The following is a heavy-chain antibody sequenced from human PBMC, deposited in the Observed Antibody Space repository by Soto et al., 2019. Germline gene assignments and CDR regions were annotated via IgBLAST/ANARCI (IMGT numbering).Heavy chain of an antibody. J-gene: IGHJ4*02. Sequence: PGGSLRLSCAASGFTFSDYYMSWIRQAPGKGLEWVSYISSSSSYTNYADSVKGRFTISRDNAKNSLYLQMNSLRAEDTAVYYCARDMALEGRAARSPFDYWGQGTLVTVSS. CDR3: ARDMALEGRAARSPFDY. D-gene: IGHD6-6*01. CDR2: ISSSSSYT. CDR1: GFTFSDYY. V-gene: IGHV3-11*06.